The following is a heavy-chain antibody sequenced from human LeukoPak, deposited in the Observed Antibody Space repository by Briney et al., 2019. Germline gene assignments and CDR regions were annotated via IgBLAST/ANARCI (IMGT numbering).Heavy chain of an antibody. D-gene: IGHD3-22*01. CDR2: IRYDGYKK. CDR1: GLTLSEFG. J-gene: IGHJ4*02. V-gene: IGHV3-30*02. CDR3: ARNAHSFDSSGYYFHF. Sequence: AGGSLRLSCAASGLTLSEFGMHWVRQAPGKGLEWITFIRYDGYKKHYIDSVKGRFTTSRDNSKNTVSLQMSSLRVEDTAVYYCARNAHSFDSSGYYFHFWGQGTRVTVSS.